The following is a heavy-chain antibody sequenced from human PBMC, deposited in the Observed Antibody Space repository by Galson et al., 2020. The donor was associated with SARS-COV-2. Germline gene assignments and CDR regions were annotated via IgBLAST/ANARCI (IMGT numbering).Heavy chain of an antibody. Sequence: SETLSLTCIVSGGSISSSGSYWGWIRQPPGKGLEWIGGIYYSVSTYYNPSLKSRLTISVDTSKNQFSLKLSSVTAADTAVYYCARQDCGGDCYLTIGDDAFDIWGQGTLVTVSS. CDR3: ARQDCGGDCYLTIGDDAFDI. D-gene: IGHD2-21*02. CDR1: GGSISSSGSY. CDR2: IYYSVST. J-gene: IGHJ3*02. V-gene: IGHV4-39*01.